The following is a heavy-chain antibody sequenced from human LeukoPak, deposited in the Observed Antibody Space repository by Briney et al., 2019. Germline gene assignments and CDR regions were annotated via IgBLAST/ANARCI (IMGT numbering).Heavy chain of an antibody. J-gene: IGHJ3*02. CDR2: ISSSSSYK. D-gene: IGHD1-26*01. Sequence: PGGSLRLSCAASGVSPSSYSMNGVRQAPGKGLEWVSSISSSSSYKYYADSVKGRFTIPRDNAKNSLYLQMNSLRAEDTAVYYCARDREGATLNDAFDIWGQGTMVTVSS. CDR1: GVSPSSYS. CDR3: ARDREGATLNDAFDI. V-gene: IGHV3-21*01.